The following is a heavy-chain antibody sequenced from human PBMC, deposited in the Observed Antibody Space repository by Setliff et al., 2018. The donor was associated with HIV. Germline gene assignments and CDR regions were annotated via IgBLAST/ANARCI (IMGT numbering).Heavy chain of an antibody. V-gene: IGHV4-4*07. D-gene: IGHD3-10*01. CDR3: ARDGSGSSYYYYNMDV. Sequence: SETLSLTCTVSGGSISSYYWSWIRQPARKGLEWIGRIYTSGSTNYNPSLKSRVTMSVDTSKNQFSLKLSSVTAADTAVYYCARDGSGSSYYYYNMDVWGKGTTVTVSS. J-gene: IGHJ6*03. CDR1: GGSISSYY. CDR2: IYTSGST.